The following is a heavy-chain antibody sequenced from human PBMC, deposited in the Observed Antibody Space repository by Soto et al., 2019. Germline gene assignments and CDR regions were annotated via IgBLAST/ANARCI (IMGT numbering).Heavy chain of an antibody. J-gene: IGHJ5*02. CDR1: GGSVTRNY. D-gene: IGHD6-6*01. CDR2: MYISGTT. V-gene: IGHV4-4*07. CDR3: ARERAAPSWIDP. Sequence: QVQLQESGPGLVKPSETLSLTCTVSGGSVTRNYWTWIRQPAGKGLEWIGRMYISGTTDYNPSLRGRATMSVDTSKNQFSLTLTSVTAADTAVYYCARERAAPSWIDPWGRGTLVTVSS.